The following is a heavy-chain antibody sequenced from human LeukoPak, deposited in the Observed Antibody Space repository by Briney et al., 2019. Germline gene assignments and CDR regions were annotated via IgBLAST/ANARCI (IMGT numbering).Heavy chain of an antibody. CDR3: ARGRDRNYPGDDAFDI. D-gene: IGHD1-14*01. J-gene: IGHJ3*02. CDR2: IIPIFGTA. CDR1: GGTFSSYA. V-gene: IGHV1-69*05. Sequence: GASVKVSCKASGGTFSSYAISWVRQAPGQGLEWMGRIIPIFGTANYAQKFQGRVTITTDESTSTAYMELSSLRSEDTAVYYSARGRDRNYPGDDAFDIWGQGTMVTVSS.